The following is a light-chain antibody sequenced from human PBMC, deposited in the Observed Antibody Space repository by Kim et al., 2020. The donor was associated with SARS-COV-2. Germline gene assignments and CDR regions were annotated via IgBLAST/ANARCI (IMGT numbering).Light chain of an antibody. V-gene: IGKV1-5*01. CDR3: QHHSTYPIT. CDR2: DAS. Sequence: ASVGDRVPSPCRASQSVGGWLAWYQQKPGKAPQLLIYDASSVESGVPSRFSGSGSGAEFTLTISSLQPDDSATYYCQHHSTYPITFGQGTRLEIK. CDR1: QSVGGW. J-gene: IGKJ5*01.